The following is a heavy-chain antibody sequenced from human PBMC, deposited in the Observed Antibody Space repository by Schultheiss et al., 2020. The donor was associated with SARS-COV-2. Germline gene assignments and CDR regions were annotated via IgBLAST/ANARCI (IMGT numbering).Heavy chain of an antibody. D-gene: IGHD3-22*01. CDR2: IYHSGST. CDR3: ARGPESITMIVVVIYWYFDL. V-gene: IGHV4-34*01. CDR1: GGSFSDHY. J-gene: IGHJ2*01. Sequence: SETLSLTCAVYGGSFSDHYWNWIRQPPGKGLEWIGEIYHSGSTNYNPSLKSRVTISVDTSKNQFSLKLSSVTAADTAVYYCARGPESITMIVVVIYWYFDLWGRGTLVTVSS.